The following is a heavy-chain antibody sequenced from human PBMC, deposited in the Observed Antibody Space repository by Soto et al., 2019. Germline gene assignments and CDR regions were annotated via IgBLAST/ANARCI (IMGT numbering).Heavy chain of an antibody. J-gene: IGHJ6*03. CDR1: GGSISSYY. Sequence: QVQLQESGPGLVKPSETLSLTCTVSGGSISSYYWSWIRQPPGKGLEWIGYIYYSGSTNYNPSLKSRVTISVDTSKNQFSLKLSSVTAADTAVYYCARAMDYDFWSGKSARHYYYMDVWGKGTTVTVSS. D-gene: IGHD3-3*01. CDR3: ARAMDYDFWSGKSARHYYYMDV. CDR2: IYYSGST. V-gene: IGHV4-59*01.